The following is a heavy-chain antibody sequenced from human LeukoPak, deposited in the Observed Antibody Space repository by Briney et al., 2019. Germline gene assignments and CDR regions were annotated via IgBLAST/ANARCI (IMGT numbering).Heavy chain of an antibody. D-gene: IGHD3-10*01. J-gene: IGHJ5*02. CDR2: INPNSGGP. Sequence: ASLKVSCKASGYTFTGYYMHWVRQAPGQGLEWMGWINPNSGGPNYAQKFQDRVTMTRDTSISTAYMEVSRLRYDDTAVYYCARPLRVTMIRGAAFRASSDFDPWGQGTLVTVSS. CDR1: GYTFTGYY. CDR3: ARPLRVTMIRGAAFRASSDFDP. V-gene: IGHV1-2*02.